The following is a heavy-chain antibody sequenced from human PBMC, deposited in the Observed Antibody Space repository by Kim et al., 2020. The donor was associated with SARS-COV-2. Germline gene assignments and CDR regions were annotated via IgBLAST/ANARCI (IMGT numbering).Heavy chain of an antibody. CDR2: IKRKTDGGPT. D-gene: IGHD5-12*01. Sequence: GGSLRLSCAASGFTFSNAWMSWVRQAPGKGLEWVGRIKRKTDGGPTDYAAPGKGRFTIPRDDSKKTLYLQMNSLKTEDTAVYYCTKGGPPVPKPYEDRDYWGQGTLVTVSS. V-gene: IGHV3-15*01. CDR3: TKGGPPVPKPYEDRDY. J-gene: IGHJ4*02. CDR1: GFTFSNAW.